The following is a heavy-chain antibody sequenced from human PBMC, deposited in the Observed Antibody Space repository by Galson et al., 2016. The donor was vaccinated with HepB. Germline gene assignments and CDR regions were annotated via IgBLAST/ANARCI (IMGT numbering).Heavy chain of an antibody. Sequence: SVKVSCKASGGIFNSFAFSWVRQAPGQGLEWLGGIIPLFGTPNYAQKFQGRVTITEDESTNTDHKELSSLRSDDTAIYYCARHKSGVLYPIDFWGQGTLVTVSS. CDR1: GGIFNSFA. CDR3: ARHKSGVLYPIDF. J-gene: IGHJ4*02. D-gene: IGHD2-8*01. CDR2: IIPLFGTP. V-gene: IGHV1-69*13.